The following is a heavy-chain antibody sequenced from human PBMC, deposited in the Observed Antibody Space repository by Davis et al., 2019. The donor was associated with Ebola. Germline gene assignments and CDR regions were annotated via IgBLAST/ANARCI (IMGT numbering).Heavy chain of an antibody. CDR3: ARDLYLGSWNYYGMDV. V-gene: IGHV3-11*04. Sequence: GGSLRLSCTASGFTFGDYAMSWVRQAPGKGLEWVSYISSSGSTIYYADSVKGRFTISRDNAKNSLYLQMNSLRAEDTAVYYCARDLYLGSWNYYGMDVWGQGTTVTVSS. CDR1: GFTFGDYA. D-gene: IGHD2-2*02. J-gene: IGHJ6*02. CDR2: ISSSGSTI.